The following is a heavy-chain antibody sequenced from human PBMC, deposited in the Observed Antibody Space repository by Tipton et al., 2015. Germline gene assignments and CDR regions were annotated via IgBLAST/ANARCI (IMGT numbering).Heavy chain of an antibody. J-gene: IGHJ4*02. CDR3: AARPGSGTYYLGTFDY. CDR1: GFTFSSHA. V-gene: IGHV3-23*01. CDR2: ISGSGGST. D-gene: IGHD3-10*01. Sequence: SLRLSCAASGFTFSSHAMSWVRQAPGKGLEWVSAISGSGGSTYYVDSVKGRFTISRDTSKNTLSLQMNSLRADDTAVYYCAARPGSGTYYLGTFDYWGQGSLVTVSS.